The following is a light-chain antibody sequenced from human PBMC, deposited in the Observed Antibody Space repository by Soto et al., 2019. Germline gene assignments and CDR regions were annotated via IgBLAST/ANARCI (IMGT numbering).Light chain of an antibody. V-gene: IGKV3-11*01. J-gene: IGKJ5*01. CDR3: QQRMDWPIT. Sequence: EIVLTQSPATLSLSPGERATLSCMASQSVTTYFAWYQQKPGQAPRRLIYGASNRATGIPARFSGSGSGTDFTLTIDSLEPEDFAVYYCQQRMDWPITFGQGTRLEIK. CDR1: QSVTTY. CDR2: GAS.